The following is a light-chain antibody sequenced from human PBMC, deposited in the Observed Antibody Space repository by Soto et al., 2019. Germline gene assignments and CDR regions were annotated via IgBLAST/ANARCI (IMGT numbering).Light chain of an antibody. CDR1: QGISSA. Sequence: ALQLTQSPSSLSASVGDRVTITCRASQGISSALAWYQQKPGKPPKPLIFDVSRLESGVPSRFSGSGSGTDFTLTISSLQPEDVATYYCQQFNNYPLTFGGGTRWIAN. V-gene: IGKV1D-13*01. CDR2: DVS. CDR3: QQFNNYPLT. J-gene: IGKJ4*01.